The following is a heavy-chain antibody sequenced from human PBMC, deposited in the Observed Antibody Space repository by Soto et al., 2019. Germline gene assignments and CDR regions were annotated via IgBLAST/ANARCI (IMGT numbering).Heavy chain of an antibody. D-gene: IGHD2-15*01. CDR3: ARGGTLYESSQKYYQYGLDV. Sequence: QVQLVQSRSEVKKPGSSVRVSCRASEGTFISHVVSWVRQAPGQGLQWMGGILPLFGTTNYAHQLEGRVTITADSSTATSFLELSGLTPGDTAVYYCARGGTLYESSQKYYQYGLDVWGQGTTVIVSS. CDR2: ILPLFGTT. CDR1: EGTFISHV. V-gene: IGHV1-69*01. J-gene: IGHJ6*02.